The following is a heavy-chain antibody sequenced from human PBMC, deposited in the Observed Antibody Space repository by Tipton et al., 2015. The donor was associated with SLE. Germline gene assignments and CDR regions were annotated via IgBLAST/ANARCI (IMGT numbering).Heavy chain of an antibody. CDR3: ARGGERYYFDY. J-gene: IGHJ4*02. D-gene: IGHD2-21*01. CDR2: INHSGST. CDR1: GGSFSGYY. Sequence: TLSLTCAVYGGSFSGYYWSWIRQPPGKGLEWIGEINHSGSTNYNPSLKSRVTISVDMSKNQFSLKLSSVTAADTAVYYCARGGERYYFDYWGQGTLVTVSS. V-gene: IGHV4-34*01.